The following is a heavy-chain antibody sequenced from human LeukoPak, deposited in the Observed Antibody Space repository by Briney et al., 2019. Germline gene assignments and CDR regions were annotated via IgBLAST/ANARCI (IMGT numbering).Heavy chain of an antibody. Sequence: PGGSLRLSCAVSGLTFSTYCMHWVRQAPGKGLEWVAAISYDGSNKYYADSVKGRFTIARDKSKNTVYLQMDSLRAEHTAVYYCAPSPLLTKSSSWFHFDYWGQGTLVTVSS. J-gene: IGHJ4*02. D-gene: IGHD6-13*01. CDR3: APSPLLTKSSSWFHFDY. V-gene: IGHV3-30*03. CDR2: ISYDGSNK. CDR1: GLTFSTYC.